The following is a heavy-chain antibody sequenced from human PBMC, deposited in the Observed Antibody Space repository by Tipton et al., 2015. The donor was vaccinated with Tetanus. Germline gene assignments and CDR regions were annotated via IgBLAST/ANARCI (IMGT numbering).Heavy chain of an antibody. D-gene: IGHD6-6*01. CDR2: IYSSGST. J-gene: IGHJ4*02. Sequence: TLSLTCTVSGGSISGGRYYWSWIRQRPGKGLEWIGDIYSSGSTYSDPSLKGRVTISVDTSKNQFSLRLNSVTAADTAVYYCARDQARGARGWNCFDDWGLGTLVTVSS. CDR3: ARDQARGARGWNCFDD. CDR1: GGSISGGRYY. V-gene: IGHV4-31*03.